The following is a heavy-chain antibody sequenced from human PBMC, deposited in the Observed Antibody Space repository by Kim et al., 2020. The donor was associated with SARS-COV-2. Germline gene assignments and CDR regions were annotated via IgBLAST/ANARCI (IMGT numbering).Heavy chain of an antibody. CDR2: A. D-gene: IGHD7-27*01. Sequence: ASDAQKFQGRVTITADESTSTAYMELSSLRSEDTAVYYCARDTQNWVFDYWGQGTLVTVSS. J-gene: IGHJ4*02. V-gene: IGHV1-69*01. CDR3: ARDTQNWVFDY.